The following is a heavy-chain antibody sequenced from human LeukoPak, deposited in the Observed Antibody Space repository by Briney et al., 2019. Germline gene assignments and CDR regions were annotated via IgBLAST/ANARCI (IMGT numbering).Heavy chain of an antibody. J-gene: IGHJ6*02. Sequence: TLSLTCPGSGGPLRRWNWWGWVRQPPRKGAGWVGGNYYSGSTNYNPSLKSRVTISVDKSKNQFSLKLSSATAADTAVYYCARVLAAAGTQRPYGMDVWGQGTTVTVSS. V-gene: IGHV4-4*02. CDR1: GGPLRRWNW. D-gene: IGHD6-13*01. CDR2: NYYSGST. CDR3: ARVLAAAGTQRPYGMDV.